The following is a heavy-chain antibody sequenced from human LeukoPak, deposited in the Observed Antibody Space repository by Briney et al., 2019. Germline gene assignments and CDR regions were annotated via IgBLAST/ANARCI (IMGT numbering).Heavy chain of an antibody. CDR2: IIPILGIA. V-gene: IGHV1-69*04. J-gene: IGHJ4*02. CDR3: ATPFSTVTKGGYFDY. Sequence: GALVKVSCKASGGTFSSYAISWVRQAPGQGLEWMGRIIPILGIANYAQKFQGRVTITADKSTSTAYMELSSLRSEDTAVYYCATPFSTVTKGGYFDYWGQGTLVTVSS. CDR1: GGTFSSYA. D-gene: IGHD4-17*01.